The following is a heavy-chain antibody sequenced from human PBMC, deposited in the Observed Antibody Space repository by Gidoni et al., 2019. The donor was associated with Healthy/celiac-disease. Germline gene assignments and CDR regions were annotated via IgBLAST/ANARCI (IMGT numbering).Heavy chain of an antibody. V-gene: IGHV3-43*01. CDR1: GFTFDDYT. CDR3: AKSGGVAGYNWFDP. Sequence: EVQLVESGGVVVQPGGCLRLSCAASGFTFDDYTMHWVRQATGKGREWVSLISCDGGSTYYADSVKGRFTISRDNSKNSLYRQMNSLRTEDTAVYYCAKSGGVAGYNWFDPWGQGTLVTVSS. D-gene: IGHD3-16*01. CDR2: ISCDGGST. J-gene: IGHJ5*02.